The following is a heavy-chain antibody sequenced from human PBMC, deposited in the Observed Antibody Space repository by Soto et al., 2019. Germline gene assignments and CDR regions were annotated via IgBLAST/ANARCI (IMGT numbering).Heavy chain of an antibody. V-gene: IGHV3-30*18. D-gene: IGHD2-21*01. CDR2: ISYDGSKK. CDR3: AKDDLGVVGGSRAVGTGPVGDN. J-gene: IGHJ4*02. Sequence: GGSLRLSCAASGFTFSRYDIHWVRQAPGKGLEWVSVISYDGSKKYYADSVQGRFTISRDNSKNTLYLEMNGLTAEDTAVYYCAKDDLGVVGGSRAVGTGPVGDNWGQGT. CDR1: GFTFSRYD.